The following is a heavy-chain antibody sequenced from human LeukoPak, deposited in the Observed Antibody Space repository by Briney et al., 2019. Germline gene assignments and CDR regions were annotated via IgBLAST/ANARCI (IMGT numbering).Heavy chain of an antibody. J-gene: IGHJ6*03. CDR1: GFTFSSYA. V-gene: IGHV3-23*01. D-gene: IGHD3-10*01. CDR2: ISGSGGST. Sequence: GGSLRLSCAASGFTFSSYAMSWVRQAPGKGLEWVSAISGSGGSTYYADSVKGRFTISRDNSKNTLYLQMNSLRAEDTAVYYCAKGPSRVDYNDFYMDVWGKGTTVTVSS. CDR3: AKGPSRVDYNDFYMDV.